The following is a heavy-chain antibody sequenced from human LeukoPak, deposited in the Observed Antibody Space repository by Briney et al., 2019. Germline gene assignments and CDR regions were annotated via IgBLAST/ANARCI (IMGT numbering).Heavy chain of an antibody. V-gene: IGHV4-34*01. CDR3: ARGEDGTGDYRPTYFDS. CDR1: GGSFSDYF. Sequence: PSETLSLTCAVYGGSFSDYFWNWIRQPPGKGLEWIGEINHGGGTRYNLSLKSRATISVDTSKKQFSLNLTSVTAADTAVYYCARGEDGTGDYRPTYFDSWGQGTLVTVSS. J-gene: IGHJ4*02. CDR2: INHGGGT. D-gene: IGHD4-17*01.